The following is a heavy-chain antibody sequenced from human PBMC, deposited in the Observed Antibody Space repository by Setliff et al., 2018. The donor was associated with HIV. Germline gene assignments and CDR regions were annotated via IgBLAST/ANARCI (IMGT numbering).Heavy chain of an antibody. CDR1: GFTVSRNY. J-gene: IGHJ4*02. V-gene: IGHV3-53*01. CDR3: AKDVLVGGTYRLVPDY. Sequence: GGSLRLSCAASGFTVSRNYMSWVRQAPGKGLEWVSVIYSGGSTYYADSVKGRFTISRDNSKNTLYLQMNSLRAEDTAVYYCAKDVLVGGTYRLVPDYRGQGTLVTVSS. D-gene: IGHD3-9*01. CDR2: IYSGGST.